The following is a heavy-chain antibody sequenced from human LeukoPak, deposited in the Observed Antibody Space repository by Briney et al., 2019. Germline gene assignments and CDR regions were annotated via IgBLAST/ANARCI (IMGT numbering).Heavy chain of an antibody. Sequence: PSETLSLTCTVSGGSISSYYWSWIRQPPGKGLEWIGYIYYSGSTNYNPSLKSRVSISVDTSKNQFSLKLSSVTAADTAVYYCARASWYFDYWGQGTLVTVSS. CDR2: IYYSGST. V-gene: IGHV4-59*01. J-gene: IGHJ4*02. CDR1: GGSISSYY. CDR3: ARASWYFDY. D-gene: IGHD6-13*01.